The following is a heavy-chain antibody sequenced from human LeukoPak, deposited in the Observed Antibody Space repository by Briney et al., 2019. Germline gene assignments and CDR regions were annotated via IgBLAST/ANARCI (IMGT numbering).Heavy chain of an antibody. D-gene: IGHD1-26*01. CDR3: AREGVGALDY. J-gene: IGHJ4*02. CDR2: IYYSGST. CDR1: GGSISSYY. Sequence: SETLSLTCTVSGGSISSYYWSWIRQPPGEGLEWIGYIYYSGSTNYNPSLKSRVTISVDTSKNQFSLKLSSVTAADTAVYYCAREGVGALDYWGQGTLVTVSS. V-gene: IGHV4-59*01.